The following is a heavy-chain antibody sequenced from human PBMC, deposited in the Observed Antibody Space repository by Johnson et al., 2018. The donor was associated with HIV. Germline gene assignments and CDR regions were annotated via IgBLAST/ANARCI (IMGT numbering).Heavy chain of an antibody. Sequence: VQLVESGGGLIQPGGSLRLSCAASGFAVSSNYMSWVRQAPGKGLEWVSVIYSGSNTYYADSVRGRLIISRDNSKNTLYLQMNSLRAEDTAVYYCAKAMSPMVRGNIWGQGTMVTVSS. CDR3: AKAMSPMVRGNI. CDR1: GFAVSSNY. J-gene: IGHJ3*02. CDR2: IYSGSNT. V-gene: IGHV3-53*01. D-gene: IGHD3-10*01.